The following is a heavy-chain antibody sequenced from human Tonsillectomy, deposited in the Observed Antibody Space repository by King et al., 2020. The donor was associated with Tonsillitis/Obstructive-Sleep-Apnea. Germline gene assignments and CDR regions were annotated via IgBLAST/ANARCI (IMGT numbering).Heavy chain of an antibody. J-gene: IGHJ4*02. CDR3: ASHRGVAAPSMAYYFDY. V-gene: IGHV3-11*06. D-gene: IGHD5-24*01. CDR1: GFTFRDYY. Sequence: VQLVESGGGLVKPGGSLRLSCAASGFTFRDYYMSWIRQAPGKGLEWVSYISSSSGYTNYADSVKGRFTISRDNAKNSLYLQMDSLRAEDPAVYYCASHRGVAAPSMAYYFDYWGQGSLVTVSS. CDR2: ISSSSGYT.